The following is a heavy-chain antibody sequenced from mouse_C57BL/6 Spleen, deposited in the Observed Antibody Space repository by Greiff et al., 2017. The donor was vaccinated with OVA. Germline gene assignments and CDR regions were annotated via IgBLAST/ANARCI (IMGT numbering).Heavy chain of an antibody. CDR1: GYTFTSYW. V-gene: IGHV1-59*01. Sequence: QVQLKQPGAELVRPGTSVKLSCKASGYTFTSYWMHWVKQRPGQGLEWIGVIDPSDSYTNYNQKFKGKATLTVDTSSSTAYMQLSSLTSEDSAVYYCARGEKLLRGYWGQGTTLTVSS. D-gene: IGHD1-1*01. CDR3: ARGEKLLRGY. J-gene: IGHJ2*01. CDR2: IDPSDSYT.